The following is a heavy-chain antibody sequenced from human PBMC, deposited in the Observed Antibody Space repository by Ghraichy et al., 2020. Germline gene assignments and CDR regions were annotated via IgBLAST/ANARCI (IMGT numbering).Heavy chain of an antibody. CDR1: GGSISGSTFY. CDR3: ARRDTDISRFDY. Sequence: SETLSLTCTVSGGSISGSTFYWVWIRQPPGRGLEWIGIINYRGSTNYNPSLKSRVTISVDTSKNQFSLRLTSVTAADTAVYYCARRDTDISRFDYWGQGTLVTVSS. CDR2: INYRGST. V-gene: IGHV4-39*01. J-gene: IGHJ4*02. D-gene: IGHD5-18*01.